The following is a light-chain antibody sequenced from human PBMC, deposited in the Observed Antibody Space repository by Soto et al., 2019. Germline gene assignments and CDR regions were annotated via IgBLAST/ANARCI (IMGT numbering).Light chain of an antibody. CDR3: QQSYSTLFT. Sequence: DIQMTQSPSSLSASVGDRVTITCRASQSISSYLNWYQQIPGKAPKLLIYAASTLQSGVPSRFSGSGSGTDFTLTISSLQPEDFATYYCQQSYSTLFTFGPGTQVGIK. CDR1: QSISSY. V-gene: IGKV1-39*01. CDR2: AAS. J-gene: IGKJ3*01.